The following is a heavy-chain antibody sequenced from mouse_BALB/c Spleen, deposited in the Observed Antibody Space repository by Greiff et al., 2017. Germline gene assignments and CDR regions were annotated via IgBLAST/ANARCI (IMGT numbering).Heavy chain of an antibody. CDR1: GYTFTDYA. CDR3: ARRITTTGAWFAY. Sequence: QVQLQQSGAELVRPGVSVKISCKGSGYTFTDYAMHWVKQSHAKSLEWIGVISTYYGDASYNQKFKGKATMTVDKSSSTAYMELARLTSEDSAIYYCARRITTTGAWFAYWGQGTLVTVSA. CDR2: ISTYYGDA. V-gene: IGHV1S137*01. D-gene: IGHD2-4*01. J-gene: IGHJ3*01.